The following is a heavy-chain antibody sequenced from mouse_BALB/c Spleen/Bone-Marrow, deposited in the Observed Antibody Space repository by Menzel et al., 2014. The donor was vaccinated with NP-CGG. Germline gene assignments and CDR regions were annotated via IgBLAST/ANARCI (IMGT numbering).Heavy chain of an antibody. CDR2: INPYNGGT. D-gene: IGHD1-1*01. V-gene: IGHV1-26*01. J-gene: IGHJ1*01. CDR3: ATYYGSGWYFDV. Sequence: EVKLQESGPELVKPGASMKISCKASGYSFTDYTMTWVKQSHGKNLEWIGLINPYNGGTGYNQKFKGKATLTVDKSPSTAYMDLLSLTSEDSAVYYCATYYGSGWYFDVWGAGTTVTVSS. CDR1: GYSFTDYT.